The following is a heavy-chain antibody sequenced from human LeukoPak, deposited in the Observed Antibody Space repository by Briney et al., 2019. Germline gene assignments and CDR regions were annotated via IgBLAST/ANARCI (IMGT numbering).Heavy chain of an antibody. CDR2: IKQDGSEK. Sequence: PGGSLRVSCAASGFTFSSYWMSWVRQAPGKGLEWVANIKQDGSEKYYVDSVKGRFTISRDNAKNSLYLQMNSLRAEDTAVYYCARGASSSWYYYYYMDVWGKGTTVTISS. D-gene: IGHD6-13*01. CDR1: GFTFSSYW. CDR3: ARGASSSWYYYYYMDV. V-gene: IGHV3-7*01. J-gene: IGHJ6*03.